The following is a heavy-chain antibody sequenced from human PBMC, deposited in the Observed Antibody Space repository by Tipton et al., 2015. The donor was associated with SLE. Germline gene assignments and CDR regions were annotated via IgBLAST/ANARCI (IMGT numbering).Heavy chain of an antibody. V-gene: IGHV3-7*01. CDR2: IKGDGSQT. CDR1: GFTFSTFW. Sequence: GSLRLSCETSGFTFSTFWMNWVRQAPGKGLQWMANIKGDGSQTRYVDAFRGRFTISRDNAKNSVYLQMNGLRAEDTAVYYCAGGTGYLIEYWGQGTLITVSS. J-gene: IGHJ4*02. CDR3: AGGTGYLIEY. D-gene: IGHD3-9*01.